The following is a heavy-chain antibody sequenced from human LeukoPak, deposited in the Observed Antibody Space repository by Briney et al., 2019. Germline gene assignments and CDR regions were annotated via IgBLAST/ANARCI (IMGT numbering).Heavy chain of an antibody. CDR2: IYHSGST. CDR3: ARGVTSLYFDY. CDR1: GGSMSSRGYS. Sequence: PSQTLSLTCAVSGGSMSSRGYSWSWIRQPPGKALGWIGYIYHSGSTYYNPSLKSRVTMSVDRSKNQLSLNLSSVTAADTAVYYCARGVTSLYFDYWGQGTLVTVSS. V-gene: IGHV4-30-2*01. J-gene: IGHJ4*02. D-gene: IGHD3-16*02.